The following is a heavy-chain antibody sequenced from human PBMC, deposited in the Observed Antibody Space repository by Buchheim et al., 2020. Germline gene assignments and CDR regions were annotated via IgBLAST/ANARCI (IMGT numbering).Heavy chain of an antibody. CDR2: ISTSSSAT. Sequence: EVQLVESGGDLVQPGGSLRLSCEVSGFTFSTHEMHWVRQAPGRGLEWISYISTSSSATYYADSAKGRFTISRDNSKNSLYFQMHSLRAEDTAIYYCATLSVYDHRGYPVDYWGQGT. D-gene: IGHD3-22*01. V-gene: IGHV3-48*03. J-gene: IGHJ4*02. CDR3: ATLSVYDHRGYPVDY. CDR1: GFTFSTHE.